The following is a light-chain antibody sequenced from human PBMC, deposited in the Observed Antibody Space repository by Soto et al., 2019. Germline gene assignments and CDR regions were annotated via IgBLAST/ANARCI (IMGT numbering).Light chain of an antibody. Sequence: GDIVTITCRASQSISSWLAWYQQKPGKAPKFLIYDASNLESWVPSRFTGSGSGTEFTLTISRLEPDDFATYYCQQYNSYSFGQGTKVDI. V-gene: IGKV1-5*01. J-gene: IGKJ1*01. CDR2: DAS. CDR3: QQYNSYS. CDR1: QSISSW.